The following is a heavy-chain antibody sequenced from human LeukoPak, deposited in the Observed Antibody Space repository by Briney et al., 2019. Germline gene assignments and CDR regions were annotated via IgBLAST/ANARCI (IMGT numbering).Heavy chain of an antibody. CDR1: GGTFSSYA. V-gene: IGHV1-69*05. D-gene: IGHD1-26*01. J-gene: IGHJ4*02. CDR3: ARDREPARREFDY. Sequence: GASVKVSCKASGGTFSSYAISWVRQAPGQGLEWMGGIIPIFGTANYAQKFQGRVTITTDESTSTAYMGLSSLRSEDTAVYYCARDREPARREFDYWGQGTLVTVSS. CDR2: IIPIFGTA.